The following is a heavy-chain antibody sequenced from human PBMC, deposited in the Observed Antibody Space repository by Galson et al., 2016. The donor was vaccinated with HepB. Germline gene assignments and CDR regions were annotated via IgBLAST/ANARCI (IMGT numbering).Heavy chain of an antibody. Sequence: SLRLSCAASGFTFSNYAMSWVRQAPGKGLEWVTAISGSGGSTYYADSVKGRFTVSRDNSKNTLYLQMNSLRAVDTDVYFCARDVVIDPRIEYYYYYCGLDVWGQGTTVTVSS. CDR3: ARDVVIDPRIEYYYYYCGLDV. D-gene: IGHD2-21*01. V-gene: IGHV3-23*01. CDR2: ISGSGGST. J-gene: IGHJ6*02. CDR1: GFTFSNYA.